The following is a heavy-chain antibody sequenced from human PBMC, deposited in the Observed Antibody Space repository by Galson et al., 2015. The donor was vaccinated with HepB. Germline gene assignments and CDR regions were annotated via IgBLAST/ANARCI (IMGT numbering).Heavy chain of an antibody. Sequence: SVKVSCKASGGTFSSYAISWVRQAPGQGLEWMGGIIPIFGTANYAQKFQGRVTITADESTSTAYMELSSLRSEDTAVYYCASRTYGDYVSAFDIWGQGTMVTVSS. CDR3: ASRTYGDYVSAFDI. CDR1: GGTFSSYA. D-gene: IGHD4-17*01. J-gene: IGHJ3*02. CDR2: IIPIFGTA. V-gene: IGHV1-69*13.